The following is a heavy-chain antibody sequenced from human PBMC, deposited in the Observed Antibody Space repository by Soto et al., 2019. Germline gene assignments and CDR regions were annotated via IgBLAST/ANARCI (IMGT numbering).Heavy chain of an antibody. Sequence: SETLSLTCAVYGGSFSGYYWSWIRQPPGKGLEWIGEINHSGSTNYNPSLKSRVTISVDTSKNQFSLKLSSVTAADTAVYYCARGRIVVVPAAKYWFDPWGQGTLVTVSS. CDR2: INHSGST. V-gene: IGHV4-34*01. CDR3: ARGRIVVVPAAKYWFDP. J-gene: IGHJ5*02. D-gene: IGHD2-2*01. CDR1: GGSFSGYY.